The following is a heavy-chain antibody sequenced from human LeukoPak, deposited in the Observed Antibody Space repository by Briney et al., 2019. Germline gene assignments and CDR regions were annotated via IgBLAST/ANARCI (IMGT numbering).Heavy chain of an antibody. V-gene: IGHV4-59*01. CDR1: GGSISSYY. Sequence: SETLSLTCTVSGGSISSYYWSWIRQPPGKGLEWIGYIYYSGSTNYNPSLKSRVTISVDTSKNQFSLKLSSVTAADTAVYYCARYRSSAHNIAVAVFDYWGQGTLVTVSS. CDR2: IYYSGST. CDR3: ARYRSSAHNIAVAVFDY. J-gene: IGHJ4*02. D-gene: IGHD6-19*01.